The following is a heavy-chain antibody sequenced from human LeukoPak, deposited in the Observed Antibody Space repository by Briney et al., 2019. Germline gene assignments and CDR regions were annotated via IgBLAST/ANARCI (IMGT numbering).Heavy chain of an antibody. Sequence: GESLKISCKGSGYSFTSYWIGWVRQMPGKGLEWMGIIYPGDSDTRYSPSFQGQVTISADKSISTAYLQWTSLKASDTAIYYCASRVGIVRGTTPHSFDHWGQGTPVTVSS. D-gene: IGHD3-10*01. J-gene: IGHJ4*02. CDR1: GYSFTSYW. V-gene: IGHV5-51*01. CDR3: ASRVGIVRGTTPHSFDH. CDR2: IYPGDSDT.